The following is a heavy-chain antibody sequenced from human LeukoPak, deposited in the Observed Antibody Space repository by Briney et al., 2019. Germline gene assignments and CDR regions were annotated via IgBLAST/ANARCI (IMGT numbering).Heavy chain of an antibody. V-gene: IGHV3-74*01. CDR2: LNSDGTSI. J-gene: IGHJ6*02. CDR1: GLTFSSHW. CDR3: ARSHYYDGSDFYYYYGLDV. Sequence: GGSLRLSCAASGLTFSSHWMHWVRQGPGKGLVWVSRLNSDGTSIRYADSVKGRFAISRDNAKNTLSLQMNSLRAEDTGVYYCARSHYYDGSDFYYYYGLDVWGQGTTVTVSS. D-gene: IGHD3-22*01.